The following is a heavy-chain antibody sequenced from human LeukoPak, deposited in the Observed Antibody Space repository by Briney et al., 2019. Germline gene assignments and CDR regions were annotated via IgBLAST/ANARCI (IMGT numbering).Heavy chain of an antibody. V-gene: IGHV4-59*11. Sequence: PSETLSLTCTVPGGSISSHYWSWIRQPPGKGLEWIGYIYYSGSTNYNPSLKSRVTISVDTSKNQFSLKLSSVTAADTAVYYCARSRRWLQHLDYWGQGTLVTVSS. CDR3: ARSRRWLQHLDY. J-gene: IGHJ4*02. CDR2: IYYSGST. D-gene: IGHD5-24*01. CDR1: GGSISSHY.